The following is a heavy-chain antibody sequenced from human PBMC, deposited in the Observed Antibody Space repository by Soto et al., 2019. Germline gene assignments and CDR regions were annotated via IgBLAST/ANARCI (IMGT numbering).Heavy chain of an antibody. Sequence: GSLRLSCAASGFTVSSYAVSWVRQAPGKGLEWVSAISGSGDNTYYAVSVKGRFTISRDNSKDTLYLQMNSLRAEDTAVYYCAKETKFVESFVTIDYWGQGTLVTVSS. CDR2: ISGSGDNT. CDR3: AKETKFVESFVTIDY. CDR1: GFTVSSYA. D-gene: IGHD3-10*01. J-gene: IGHJ4*02. V-gene: IGHV3-23*01.